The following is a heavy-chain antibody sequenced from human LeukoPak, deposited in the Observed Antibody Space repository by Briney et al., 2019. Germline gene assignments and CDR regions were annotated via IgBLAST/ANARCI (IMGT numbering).Heavy chain of an antibody. D-gene: IGHD3-22*01. Sequence: SETLSLTCTVSGGSISNNYWSWIRQPAGKGLEWIGRIYTSGSTNYNPSLKSRVTMSVDTSKNQFSLKLSSVTAADTAVYYCARSLINYYDSSGYKYSYYYMDVWGKGTTVTISS. V-gene: IGHV4-4*07. CDR2: IYTSGST. CDR3: ARSLINYYDSSGYKYSYYYMDV. CDR1: GGSISNNY. J-gene: IGHJ6*03.